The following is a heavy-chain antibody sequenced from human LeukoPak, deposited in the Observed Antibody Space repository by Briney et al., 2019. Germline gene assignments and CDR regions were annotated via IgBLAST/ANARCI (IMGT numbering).Heavy chain of an antibody. V-gene: IGHV4-59*08. CDR3: ARHPTADWFDP. CDR1: GGSISSYY. J-gene: IGHJ5*02. D-gene: IGHD4-17*01. Sequence: SETLSLTCTVSGGSISSYYWSWIRQPPGKGLEWIGYIYYSGSTNYNPSLKSRVTISVDTSKNQFSLKLSSVTAADTAVYYCARHPTADWFDPWGQGTLVTVSS. CDR2: IYYSGST.